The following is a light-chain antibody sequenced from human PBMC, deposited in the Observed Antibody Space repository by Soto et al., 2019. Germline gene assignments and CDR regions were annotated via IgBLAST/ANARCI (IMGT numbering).Light chain of an antibody. CDR3: QQYYSYPYT. CDR2: DAL. J-gene: IGKJ2*01. V-gene: IGKV1-5*01. Sequence: DLQMTQSPSTRSASLGDRVTITCRASQIIGSSLAWYQHKPGKAPKLLIYDALTLQSGVPSRYSGSESGTEFTFTISSLQPGDSATYYCQQYYSYPYTFGQGTKLEI. CDR1: QIIGSS.